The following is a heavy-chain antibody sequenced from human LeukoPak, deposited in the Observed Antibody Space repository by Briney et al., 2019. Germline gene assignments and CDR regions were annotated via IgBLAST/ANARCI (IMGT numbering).Heavy chain of an antibody. CDR3: ARARSGWYLYYFDY. D-gene: IGHD6-19*01. CDR2: ISYDGNNK. CDR1: GFTFSGYA. V-gene: IGHV3-30-3*01. Sequence: GGSLRLSCAASGFTFSGYAMHWVRQAPGKGLEWVAVISYDGNNKYYADSVKGRFTISRDNAKNSLYLQMNSLRAEDTALYHCARARSGWYLYYFDYWGQGTLVTVSS. J-gene: IGHJ4*02.